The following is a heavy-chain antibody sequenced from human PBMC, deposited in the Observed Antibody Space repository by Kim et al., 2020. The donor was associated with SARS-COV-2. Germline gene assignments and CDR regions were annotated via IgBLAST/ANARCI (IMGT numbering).Heavy chain of an antibody. J-gene: IGHJ6*02. CDR2: ISYDGSNK. CDR1: GFTFSSYG. V-gene: IGHV3-30*18. Sequence: GGSLRLSCAASGFTFSSYGMHWVRQAPGKGLEWVAVISYDGSNKYYADSVKGRFTISRDNSKNTLYLQMNSLRAEDTAVYYCAKGSTVTHYYYYGMDVWGQGTTVTVSS. D-gene: IGHD4-17*01. CDR3: AKGSTVTHYYYYGMDV.